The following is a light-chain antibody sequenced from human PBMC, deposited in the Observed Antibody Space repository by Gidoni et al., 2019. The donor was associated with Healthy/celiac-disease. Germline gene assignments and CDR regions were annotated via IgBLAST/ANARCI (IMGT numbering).Light chain of an antibody. CDR2: KAS. CDR1: QSISSW. V-gene: IGKV1-5*03. Sequence: DIKMTQSPSTLSASVGDRVTITCRASQSISSWLAWYQQKPGKAPKLLIYKASSLESGVPSRFSGSGSGTEFTLTISSLQPDDFATYYCQQYNSYLQYTFGQGTKLEIK. J-gene: IGKJ2*01. CDR3: QQYNSYLQYT.